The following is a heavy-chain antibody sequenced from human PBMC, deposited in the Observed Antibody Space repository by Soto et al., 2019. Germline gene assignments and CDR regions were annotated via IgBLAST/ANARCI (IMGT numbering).Heavy chain of an antibody. CDR3: ARVGEWELLLGGFDY. V-gene: IGHV4-4*02. CDR2: IYHSGST. D-gene: IGHD1-26*01. J-gene: IGHJ4*02. Sequence: QVQLQESGPGLVKPSGTLSLTCAVSGGSISSSNWWSWVRQPPGKGLEWIGEIYHSGSTNYNQSLKGRVAISVDKSKNQFSRKLSSVTAADTAVYYCARVGEWELLLGGFDYWGQGTLVTVSS. CDR1: GGSISSSNW.